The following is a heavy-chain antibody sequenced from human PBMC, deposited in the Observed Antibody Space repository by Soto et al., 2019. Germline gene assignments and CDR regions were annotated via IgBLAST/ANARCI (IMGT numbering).Heavy chain of an antibody. Sequence: SETLSLTCTVSGGSISSYYWSWIRQPPGKGLEWIGYIYYSGSTNYNPSLKSRVTISVDTSKNQFSLKLSSVTAADTAVYYCARHLWIDFWSGSQTGDAFDIWGQGTMVTVSS. CDR2: IYYSGST. J-gene: IGHJ3*02. V-gene: IGHV4-59*08. D-gene: IGHD3-3*01. CDR3: ARHLWIDFWSGSQTGDAFDI. CDR1: GGSISSYY.